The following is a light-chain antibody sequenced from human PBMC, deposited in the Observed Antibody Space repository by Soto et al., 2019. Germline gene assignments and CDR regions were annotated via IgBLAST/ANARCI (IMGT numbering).Light chain of an antibody. V-gene: IGKV3-15*01. CDR3: QQGHDWPLT. CDR1: QSISSE. J-gene: IGKJ2*01. CDR2: GAS. Sequence: EIVMTQSPATLSVSPGESATLSCRARQSISSELAWYQQKPGQPPRLLLYGASTRATGVPARFTGSGSGSDFALAISGLQSDDFAVYYCQQGHDWPLTVGQGTRLEI.